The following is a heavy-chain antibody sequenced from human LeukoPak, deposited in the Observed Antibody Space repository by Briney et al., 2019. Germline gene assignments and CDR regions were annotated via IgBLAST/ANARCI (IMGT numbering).Heavy chain of an antibody. D-gene: IGHD1-26*01. CDR1: GFTFDDYA. V-gene: IGHV3-9*01. J-gene: IGHJ1*01. CDR2: ISWNSGSI. Sequence: GGSLRLSCAASGFTFDDYAMHWVRQAPGKGLEWVSGISWNSGSIGYADSVKGRFTISRDNAKNSLYLQMNSLRAEDTALYYCKKDAWGSYAGAKYSHHWGRGTLVTVSS. CDR3: KKDAWGSYAGAKYSHH.